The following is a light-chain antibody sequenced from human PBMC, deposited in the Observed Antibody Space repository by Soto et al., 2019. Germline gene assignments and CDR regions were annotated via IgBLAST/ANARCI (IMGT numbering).Light chain of an antibody. CDR3: AAWDDSLSGTV. CDR2: RNN. CDR1: SSNIGSNY. J-gene: IGLJ7*01. V-gene: IGLV1-47*01. Sequence: QSVLTQPPSASGTPGQRVTISCCGSSSNIGSNYVYWYQQLPGTAPKLLIYRNNQRPSGVPDRFSGSKSGTSASLAISGLLSEDEADYYCAAWDDSLSGTVFGGGTQLTVL.